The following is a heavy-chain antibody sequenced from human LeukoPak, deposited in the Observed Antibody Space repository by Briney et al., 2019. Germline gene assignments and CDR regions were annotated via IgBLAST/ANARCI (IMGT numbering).Heavy chain of an antibody. CDR3: ARDKNILATIRIHYYYYYMDV. J-gene: IGHJ6*03. Sequence: GASVKVSCKASGYTFTTYGIAWVRQAPGQGLEWVGWISAYNGFTDYAQKVQGRVTMTTDTSTSTAYMELRSLKSDDTAVYYCARDKNILATIRIHYYYYYMDVWGKGTTVTVSS. CDR2: ISAYNGFT. CDR1: GYTFTTYG. D-gene: IGHD5-12*01. V-gene: IGHV1-18*01.